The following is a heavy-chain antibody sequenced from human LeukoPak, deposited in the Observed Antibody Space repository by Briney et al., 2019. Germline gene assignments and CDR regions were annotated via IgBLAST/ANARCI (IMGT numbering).Heavy chain of an antibody. D-gene: IGHD6-19*01. CDR1: GYTFTSYD. CDR2: INPNSGGT. CDR3: ARGASSGWPYYFDY. V-gene: IGHV1-2*02. Sequence: ASVKVSCKASGYTFTSYDINWVRQATGQGLEWMGWINPNSGGTNYAQKFQGRVTMTRDTSISTAYMELSRLRSDDTAVYYCARGASSGWPYYFDYWGQGTLVTVSS. J-gene: IGHJ4*02.